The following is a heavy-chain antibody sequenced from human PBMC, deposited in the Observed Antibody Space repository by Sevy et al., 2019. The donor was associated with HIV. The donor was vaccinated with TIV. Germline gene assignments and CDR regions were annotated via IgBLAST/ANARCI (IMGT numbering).Heavy chain of an antibody. CDR1: GGSFSGYY. Sequence: KHSETLSLTCAVYGGSFSGYYWSWIRQPPGKGLEWIGEINHSGSTNYNPSLKSRVTISVDTSKNQFSLKLSSVTAADTAVYYCARDLRELLPFDYWGQETLVTVSS. CDR2: INHSGST. D-gene: IGHD1-26*01. CDR3: ARDLRELLPFDY. V-gene: IGHV4-34*01. J-gene: IGHJ4*02.